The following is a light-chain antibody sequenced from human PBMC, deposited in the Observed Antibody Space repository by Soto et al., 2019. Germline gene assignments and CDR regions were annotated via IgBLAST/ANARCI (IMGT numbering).Light chain of an antibody. CDR3: QQYGSSPGT. CDR1: LSVSSTY. V-gene: IGKV3-20*01. J-gene: IGKJ2*01. Sequence: EIVLTQSPGTLYLSPGERATLSCRASLSVSSTYLAWYQQKPGQAPRLLIYGASNSATGIPDRFSGSGSGTDFTLTISRLEPEDFAVYYCQQYGSSPGTFGQGTKLEIK. CDR2: GAS.